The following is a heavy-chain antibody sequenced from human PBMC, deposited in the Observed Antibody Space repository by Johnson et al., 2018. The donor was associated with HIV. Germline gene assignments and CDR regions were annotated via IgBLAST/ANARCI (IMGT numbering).Heavy chain of an antibody. CDR2: INWNGGNT. V-gene: IGHV3-20*04. Sequence: VQLVESGGGVVQPGRSLRLSCAASGFTFSSYAMHWVRQAPGKGLEWVSGINWNGGNTDYVDSLKGRFTISRDNAKNSLYLQMNTLRVEDTALYYCARASGYSSGEENSRVDGFDIWGQGTVVTVST. CDR3: ARASGYSSGEENSRVDGFDI. CDR1: GFTFSSYA. J-gene: IGHJ3*02. D-gene: IGHD6-19*01.